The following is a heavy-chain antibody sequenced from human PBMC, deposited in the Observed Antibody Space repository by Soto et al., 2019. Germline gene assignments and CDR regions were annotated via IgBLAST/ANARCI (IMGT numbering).Heavy chain of an antibody. D-gene: IGHD3-3*01. V-gene: IGHV3-30-3*01. CDR3: ARDLRFLEWLLSPSYYYGMDV. J-gene: IGHJ6*02. CDR2: ISYDGSNK. CDR1: GFTFSSYA. Sequence: GGSLRLSCAASGFTFSSYAMHWVRQAPGKGLEWVAVISYDGSNKYYADSVKGRFTISRDNSKNTLYLQMNSLRAEDTAVYYCARDLRFLEWLLSPSYYYGMDVWGQGTTVTVSS.